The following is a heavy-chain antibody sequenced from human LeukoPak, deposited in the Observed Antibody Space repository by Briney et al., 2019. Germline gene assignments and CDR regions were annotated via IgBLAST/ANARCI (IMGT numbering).Heavy chain of an antibody. Sequence: GASVKVSCKASGGTFSSYAISWVRQAPGQGLEWMGRIIPILGIANYAQKFQGRVTITADKSASTAYMELSSLRSEDTAVYYCARGSIAAAGIDEGFDYWGQGTLVTVSS. CDR3: ARGSIAAAGIDEGFDY. J-gene: IGHJ4*02. V-gene: IGHV1-69*04. D-gene: IGHD6-13*01. CDR2: IIPILGIA. CDR1: GGTFSSYA.